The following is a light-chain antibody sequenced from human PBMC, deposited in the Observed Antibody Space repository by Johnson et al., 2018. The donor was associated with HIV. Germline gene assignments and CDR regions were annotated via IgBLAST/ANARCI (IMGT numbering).Light chain of an antibody. CDR2: ENN. Sequence: QSVLTQSPSVSAAPGQKVTISCSGSSSNIGNNYVSWYRQLPGTAPKLLIYENNKRPSGIPDRFSGSKSGTSATLGITGLQTGDEADYYCGTWHNSLSTGGVFGTGTKVTVL. V-gene: IGLV1-51*02. CDR3: GTWHNSLSTGGV. CDR1: SSNIGNNY. J-gene: IGLJ1*01.